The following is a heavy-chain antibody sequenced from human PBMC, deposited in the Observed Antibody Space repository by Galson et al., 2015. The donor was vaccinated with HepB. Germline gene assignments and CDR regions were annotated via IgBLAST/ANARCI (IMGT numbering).Heavy chain of an antibody. V-gene: IGHV1-24*01. Sequence: SVKVSCKVSGYTLTELSMHWVRQAPGKGLEWMGGFDPEDGETIYAQKFQGRVTMTEDTSTDTAYMELSSLRSEDTAVYYCATFHPGYSSSWIYYFDYWGQGTLVTVSS. J-gene: IGHJ4*02. D-gene: IGHD6-13*01. CDR3: ATFHPGYSSSWIYYFDY. CDR1: GYTLTELS. CDR2: FDPEDGET.